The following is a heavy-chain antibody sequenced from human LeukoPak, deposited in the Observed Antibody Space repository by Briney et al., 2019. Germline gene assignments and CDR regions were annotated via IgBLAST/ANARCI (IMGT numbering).Heavy chain of an antibody. D-gene: IGHD3-22*01. Sequence: GASVKVSFKASGYTFTSYGISWVRQAPGQGLEWMGWITAYNGNTNYPQKLQGRVTMTTDTSTSTAYMELRSLGSDDTAVYYCARDLGGSYYYYFDSWGQGTLVTVSS. V-gene: IGHV1-18*01. J-gene: IGHJ4*02. CDR1: GYTFTSYG. CDR3: ARDLGGSYYYYFDS. CDR2: ITAYNGNT.